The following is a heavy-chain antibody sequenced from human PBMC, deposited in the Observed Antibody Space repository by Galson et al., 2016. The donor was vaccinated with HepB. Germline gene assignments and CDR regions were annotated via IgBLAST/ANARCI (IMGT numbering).Heavy chain of an antibody. Sequence: SLRLSCAASGFTLAGNGMTWARQAPGKGLEWVSDIGGSDGYTYYADSVKGRFTISRDNSKNIVYLQMNSLRAEDTAVYYCARDHLWAFDYWGQGTLVTVSS. CDR2: IGGSDGYT. D-gene: IGHD7-27*01. CDR1: GFTLAGNG. CDR3: ARDHLWAFDY. J-gene: IGHJ4*02. V-gene: IGHV3-23*01.